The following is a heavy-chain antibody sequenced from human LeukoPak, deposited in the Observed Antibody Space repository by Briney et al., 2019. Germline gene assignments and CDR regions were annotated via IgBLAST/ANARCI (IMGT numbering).Heavy chain of an antibody. J-gene: IGHJ4*02. D-gene: IGHD3-22*01. V-gene: IGHV4-39*01. Sequence: SETLSLTCTVSGGSISSSSYYWGWIRQPPGKGLEWIGSIYYSGSTYYNPSLKSRVTISVDTSKNQFSLKLSSVTAADTAVYYCARVFSGYAFDYWGQGTLVTVSS. CDR3: ARVFSGYAFDY. CDR1: GGSISSSSYY. CDR2: IYYSGST.